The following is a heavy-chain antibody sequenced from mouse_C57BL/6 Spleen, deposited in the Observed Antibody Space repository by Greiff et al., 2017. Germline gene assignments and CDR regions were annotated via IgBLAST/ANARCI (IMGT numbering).Heavy chain of an antibody. CDR1: GYAFTNYL. V-gene: IGHV1-54*01. CDR2: INPGSGGT. J-gene: IGHJ3*01. CDR3: ARWGYYGSSYAWFAY. D-gene: IGHD1-1*01. Sequence: VNVVESGAELVRPGTSVKVSCKASGYAFTNYLIEWVKQRPGQGLEWIGVINPGSGGTNYNEKFKGKATLTADKSSSTAYMQLSSLTSEDSAVYFCARWGYYGSSYAWFAYWGQGTLVTVSA.